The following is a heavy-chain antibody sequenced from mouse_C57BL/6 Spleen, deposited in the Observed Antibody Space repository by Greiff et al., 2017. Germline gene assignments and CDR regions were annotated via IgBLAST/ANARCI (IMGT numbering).Heavy chain of an antibody. J-gene: IGHJ2*01. CDR3: ARRFITTEWGYFDY. CDR1: GYTFTSYD. Sequence: VKLMESGPELVKPGASVKLSCKASGYTFTSYDINWVKQRPGQGLEWIGWIYPRDGSTKYNEKFKGKATLTVDTSSSTAYMELHSLTSEDSAVYFCARRFITTEWGYFDYWGQGTTLTVSS. V-gene: IGHV1-85*01. D-gene: IGHD1-1*01. CDR2: IYPRDGST.